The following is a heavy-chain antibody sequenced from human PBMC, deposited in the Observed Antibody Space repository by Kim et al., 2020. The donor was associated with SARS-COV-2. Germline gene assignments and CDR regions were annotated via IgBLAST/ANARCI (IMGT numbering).Heavy chain of an antibody. CDR1: GYTFTSYY. D-gene: IGHD6-13*01. V-gene: IGHV1-46*01. Sequence: ASVKVSCKASGYTFTSYYMHWVRQAPGQGLEWMGIINPSGGSTSYAQKFQGRVTMTRDTSTSTVYMELSSLRSEDTAVYYCAREIALRSSCYTPNQFDYWGQGTLVTVSS. CDR2: INPSGGST. J-gene: IGHJ4*02. CDR3: AREIALRSSCYTPNQFDY.